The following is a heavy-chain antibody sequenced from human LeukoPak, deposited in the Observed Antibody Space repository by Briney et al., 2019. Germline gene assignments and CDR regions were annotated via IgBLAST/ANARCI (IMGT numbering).Heavy chain of an antibody. CDR3: ARAGIEGDDYGDYVLHY. J-gene: IGHJ4*02. D-gene: IGHD4-17*01. V-gene: IGHV1-2*02. CDR1: GYTFTGYY. Sequence: GASVKVSCKASGYTFTGYYMHWVRQAPGHGLERMGWINPNSGGTNYAQKFQGRVTMTRDTSTSTAYMELRSLRSDDTAVYYCARAGIEGDDYGDYVLHYWGQGTLVTVSS. CDR2: INPNSGGT.